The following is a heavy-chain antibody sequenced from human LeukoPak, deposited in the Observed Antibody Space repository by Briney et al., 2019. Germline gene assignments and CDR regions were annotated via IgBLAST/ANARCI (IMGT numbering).Heavy chain of an antibody. CDR2: IYYSGST. CDR1: GGSISSYY. CDR3: ARGVDFWSGYYSPRFDY. D-gene: IGHD3-3*01. Sequence: SETLSLTCTVSGGSISSYYWSWIRQPPGKGLEWIGYIYYSGSTNYNPSLKSRDTISVDTSKNQYSLKLSSVTAADTAVYYCARGVDFWSGYYSPRFDYWGQGTRDTVSS. V-gene: IGHV4-59*01. J-gene: IGHJ4*02.